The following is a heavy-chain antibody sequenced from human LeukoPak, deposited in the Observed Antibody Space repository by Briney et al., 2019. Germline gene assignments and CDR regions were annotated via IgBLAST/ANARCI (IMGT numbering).Heavy chain of an antibody. CDR1: GCTFTGHY. J-gene: IGHJ4*02. CDR2: INPNSGGT. D-gene: IGHD4-17*01. CDR3: ARDSYYGDSRSLHFDY. V-gene: IGHV1-2*02. Sequence: ASVKVSCKASGCTFTGHYMHWVRQAPGQGLEWMGWINPNSGGTNYAQKFQGRVTMTRDASISTAYMELSRLRSDDTAVYYCARDSYYGDSRSLHFDYWGQGTLVTISS.